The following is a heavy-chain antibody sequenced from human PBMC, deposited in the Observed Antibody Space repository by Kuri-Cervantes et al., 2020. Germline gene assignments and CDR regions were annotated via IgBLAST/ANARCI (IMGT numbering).Heavy chain of an antibody. CDR2: IIPILGIA. Sequence: SVKVSCKASGGTFSSYTISWVRQAPGQGLEWMGRIIPILGIANYAQKFQGRVTMTRDTSISTAYMELSRLRSDDTAVYYCARGVTMVRGVIGDNWFDPWGQGTLVTVSS. CDR1: GGTFSSYT. CDR3: ARGVTMVRGVIGDNWFDP. J-gene: IGHJ5*02. D-gene: IGHD3-10*01. V-gene: IGHV1-69*02.